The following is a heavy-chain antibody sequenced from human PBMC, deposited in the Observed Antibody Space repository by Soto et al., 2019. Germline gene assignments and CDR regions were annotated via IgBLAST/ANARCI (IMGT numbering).Heavy chain of an antibody. D-gene: IGHD2-21*02. CDR1: GFTFSSYE. Sequence: EVQLVESGGDLVQPGGSLRLSCAASGFTFSSYEMNWVRQAPGKGLEWISYISASGSIIYYADSVRGRFTTSRDSAKNSLYLQMNSLRDEDAAVYYCAREEINCGGDCFSLWGQGTLVTVSS. CDR2: ISASGSII. J-gene: IGHJ4*02. CDR3: AREEINCGGDCFSL. V-gene: IGHV3-48*03.